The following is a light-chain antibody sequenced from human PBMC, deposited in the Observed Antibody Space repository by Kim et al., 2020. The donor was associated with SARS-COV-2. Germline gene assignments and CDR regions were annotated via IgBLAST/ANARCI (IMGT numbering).Light chain of an antibody. V-gene: IGLV1-40*01. CDR2: GIS. J-gene: IGLJ1*01. CDR1: STNVGADDD. Sequence: QRVTISCTGTSTNVGADDDVHWYQQLPGTAPKLLIYGISNRPSGVPDRFSGSKSGNSASLAISGLQAEDEADYFCRSYDSSLRGYVFGTGTKVTVL. CDR3: RSYDSSLRGYV.